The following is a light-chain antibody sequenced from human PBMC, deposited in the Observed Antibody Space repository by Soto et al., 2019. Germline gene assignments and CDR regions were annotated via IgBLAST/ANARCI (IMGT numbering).Light chain of an antibody. CDR3: QQSYSTPS. V-gene: IGKV1-39*01. CDR1: QSIVTY. CDR2: AAS. J-gene: IGKJ4*01. Sequence: DIQMTQSRSSLSASVGDRVTITCRASQSIVTYLNWYLQKPGKAPKLLIYAASNLQSGVPSRFSGSGSGTDFTLTISSLQPEDFATYYCQQSYSTPSFGGGTKVDIK.